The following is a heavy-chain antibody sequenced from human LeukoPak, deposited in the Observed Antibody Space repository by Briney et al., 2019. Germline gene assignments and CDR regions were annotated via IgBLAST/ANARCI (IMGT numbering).Heavy chain of an antibody. CDR2: INRDGSST. CDR3: AKGRGFRVWDPWDN. CDR1: GFTFSSYW. J-gene: IGHJ4*02. Sequence: GGSLRLSCAASGFTFSSYWMHWVRQAPGKGLVWVSRINRDGSSTSYADSVKGRFTISRDNSKNTLFLEMNSLRVEDTAVYYCAKGRGFRVWDPWDNWGQGTLITVSS. V-gene: IGHV3-74*01. D-gene: IGHD3-16*01.